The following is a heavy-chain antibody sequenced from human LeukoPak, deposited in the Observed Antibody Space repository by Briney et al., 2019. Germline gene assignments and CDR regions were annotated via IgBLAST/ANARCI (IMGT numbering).Heavy chain of an antibody. CDR2: IIPVFGTA. J-gene: IGHJ5*02. D-gene: IGHD5-18*01. CDR3: ARGRGYSYGRYNWFDP. V-gene: IGHV1-69*05. Sequence: SVKVSCKASGGTFSSYAISWVRQAPGQGLEWMGGIIPVFGTANYAQKFQGRVTITTDESTSTAYMELSSLRSEDTAVYYCARGRGYSYGRYNWFDPWGQGTLVTVSS. CDR1: GGTFSSYA.